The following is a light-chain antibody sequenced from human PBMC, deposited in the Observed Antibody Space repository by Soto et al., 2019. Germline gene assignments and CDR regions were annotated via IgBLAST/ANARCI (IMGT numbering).Light chain of an antibody. CDR2: DAY. CDR3: QKSDHLPL. Sequence: DIQMTQSPPSLSASVGDRVTITCQASHDIGNSLNWYQDKPGQAPKLVIYDAYNLETGVPSTFSGSGYETVFPFPISSLRPEDSATYYCQKSDHLPLFGPGTKVDI. CDR1: HDIGNS. V-gene: IGKV1-33*01. J-gene: IGKJ3*01.